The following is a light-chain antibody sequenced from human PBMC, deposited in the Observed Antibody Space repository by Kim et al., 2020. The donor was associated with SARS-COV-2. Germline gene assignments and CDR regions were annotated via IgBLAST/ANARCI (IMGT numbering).Light chain of an antibody. CDR2: FAS. Sequence: SVNLKGKVTITCRASQSVVRSLHWYQQKPDQSPRLVLKFASQSIVGVPSRFRGSGSETDFTLTIDGLEAEDVATYYCHQSDDLPYTFGQGTKLEI. V-gene: IGKV6-21*02. J-gene: IGKJ2*01. CDR1: QSVVRS. CDR3: HQSDDLPYT.